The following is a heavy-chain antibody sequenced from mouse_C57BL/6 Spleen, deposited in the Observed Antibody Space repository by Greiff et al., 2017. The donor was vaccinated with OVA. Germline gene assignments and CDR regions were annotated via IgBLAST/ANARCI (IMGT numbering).Heavy chain of an antibody. CDR1: GYTFTDYN. D-gene: IGHD3-2*02. Sequence: EVQLQQSGPELVKPGASVKIPCKASGYTFTDYNMDWVKQSHGKSLEWIGDINPNNGGTIYNQKFKGKATLTVDKSSSTAYMELRSLTSEDTAVYYCARYAQAEDAMDYWGQGTSVTVSS. CDR2: INPNNGGT. V-gene: IGHV1-18*01. CDR3: ARYAQAEDAMDY. J-gene: IGHJ4*01.